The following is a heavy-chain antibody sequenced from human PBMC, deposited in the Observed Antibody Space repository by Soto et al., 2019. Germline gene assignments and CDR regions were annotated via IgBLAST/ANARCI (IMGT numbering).Heavy chain of an antibody. D-gene: IGHD3-16*01. CDR3: ARDVPLNYYDGTFSYYAMDV. CDR2: IITFFKAT. V-gene: IGHV1-69*13. CDR1: GGTFGNHA. J-gene: IGHJ6*02. Sequence: GASVKVSCKASGGTFGNHAISWVRQAPGQGLEWMGGIITFFKATNYAQKFQGRVTITADDSTSTAYMDLYSLRSEDTAVYYCARDVPLNYYDGTFSYYAMDVWGQGTTVTVSS.